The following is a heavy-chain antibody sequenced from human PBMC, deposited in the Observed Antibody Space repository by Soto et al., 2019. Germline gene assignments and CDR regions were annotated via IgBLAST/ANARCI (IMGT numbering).Heavy chain of an antibody. V-gene: IGHV4-39*01. J-gene: IGHJ4*02. CDR3: ARVSSITMVRGVTPDY. D-gene: IGHD3-10*01. Sequence: PSETLSLTCTVSGGSISSSSYYWGWIRQPPGKGLEWIGSIYYSGSTYYNPSLKSRVTISVDTSKNQFSLKLSSVTAADTAVYYCARVSSITMVRGVTPDYWGQGTLVTVSS. CDR2: IYYSGST. CDR1: GGSISSSSYY.